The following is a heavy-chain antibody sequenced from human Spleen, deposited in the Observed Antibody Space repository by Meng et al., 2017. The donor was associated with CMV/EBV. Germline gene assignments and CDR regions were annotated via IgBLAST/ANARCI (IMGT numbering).Heavy chain of an antibody. V-gene: IGHV3-30-3*01. CDR2: ISYDGSNK. CDR1: GFTFTNYD. Sequence: GESLKISCAASGFTFTNYDMHWIRQAPGKGLEWVAVISYDGSNKYYADSVKGRFTISRDNSKNTLYLQMNSLRAEDTAVYYCARDLTSTYYFDYWGQGTLVTVSS. CDR3: ARDLTSTYYFDY. J-gene: IGHJ4*02.